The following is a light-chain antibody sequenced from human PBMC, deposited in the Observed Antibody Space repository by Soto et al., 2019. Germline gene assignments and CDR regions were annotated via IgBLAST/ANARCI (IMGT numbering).Light chain of an antibody. CDR1: QSISSY. J-gene: IGKJ1*01. CDR2: DAS. V-gene: IGKV1-5*01. CDR3: QQYNSYSET. Sequence: DIQMSQSPSSLSASVGDRVTITCRASQSISSYLNWYQQKPGKAPKLLIYDASSLESGVPSRFSGSGSGTDFTLTVSSLQPDDFATYYCQQYNSYSETFGQGTKVDI.